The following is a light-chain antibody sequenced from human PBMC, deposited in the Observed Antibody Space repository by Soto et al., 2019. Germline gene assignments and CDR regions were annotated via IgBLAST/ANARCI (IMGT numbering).Light chain of an antibody. CDR1: SSDVGGYNY. CDR2: GVT. CDR3: VSHRGGDSHV. Sequence: QSALTQPASVSGSPGQSITISCTGTSSDVGGYNYVSWYQQYPGKAPKLMIYGVTNRPSGVSNRFSGSKTGNTASLIISGLQAEDEAYYYCVSHRGGDSHVFGTGTNVTVL. J-gene: IGLJ1*01. V-gene: IGLV2-14*01.